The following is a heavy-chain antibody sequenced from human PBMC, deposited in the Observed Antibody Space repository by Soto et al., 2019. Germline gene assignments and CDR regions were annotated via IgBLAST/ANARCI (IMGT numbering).Heavy chain of an antibody. CDR3: ATLLDAFDL. J-gene: IGHJ3*01. CDR2: TWYDESNK. Sequence: PGGSLRLSCAASGFTFSTYVMHWVRQAPGKGREWVAVTWYDESNKYYEESVKGRFTVSRDNSKNTLYLQMNSLRAEDTALYYCATLLDAFDLWGQGTMVTVSS. CDR1: GFTFSTYV. V-gene: IGHV3-33*01.